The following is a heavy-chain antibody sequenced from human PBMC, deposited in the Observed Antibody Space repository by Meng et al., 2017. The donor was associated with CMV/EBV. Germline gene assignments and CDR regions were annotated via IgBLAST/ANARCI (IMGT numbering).Heavy chain of an antibody. CDR1: GYTFTGYY. CDR3: ARDQGVEATRTWLAGQDY. D-gene: IGHD1-26*01. Sequence: ASVMVSCKASGYTFTGYYMHWVRQAPGQGLEWMGWINPNSGGTKNAQKSQGRVTMTRDTTISKAYMELDRLRSDDTAVYYCARDQGVEATRTWLAGQDYWGQGTLVTVSS. CDR2: INPNSGGT. J-gene: IGHJ4*02. V-gene: IGHV1-2*02.